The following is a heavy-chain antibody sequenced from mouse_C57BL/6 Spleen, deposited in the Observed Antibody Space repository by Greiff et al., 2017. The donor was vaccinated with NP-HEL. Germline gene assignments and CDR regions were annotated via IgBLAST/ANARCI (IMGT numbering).Heavy chain of an antibody. CDR3: TTWGTTVVATGPDY. D-gene: IGHD1-1*01. CDR1: GFNIKDDY. CDR2: IDPENGDT. Sequence: EVQLQQSGAELVRPGASVKLSCTASGFNIKDDYMHWVKQRPEQGLEWIGWIDPENGDTEYASKFQGKATITADTSSNTAYLQLSSLTSEDTAVYYCTTWGTTVVATGPDYWGQGTTLTVSS. V-gene: IGHV14-4*01. J-gene: IGHJ2*01.